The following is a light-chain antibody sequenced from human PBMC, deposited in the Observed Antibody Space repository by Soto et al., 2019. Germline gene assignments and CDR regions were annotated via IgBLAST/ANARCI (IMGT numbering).Light chain of an antibody. CDR2: DAS. J-gene: IGKJ2*02. CDR1: QSVTDW. CDR3: QQYYRSCT. Sequence: DIQLTQSPSTLSASVGDRVTITCRASQSVTDWLAWYQQKPGKAPKLLIYDASSLQSGVPSGFSGSGSGTEFSLTISSLQPDDFATYYCQQYYRSCTFGQGTKVDIK. V-gene: IGKV1-5*01.